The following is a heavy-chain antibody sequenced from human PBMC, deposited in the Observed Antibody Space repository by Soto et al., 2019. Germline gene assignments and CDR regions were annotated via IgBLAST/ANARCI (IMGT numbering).Heavy chain of an antibody. CDR1: GFTFSGHA. CDR2: IWYDGSNK. Sequence: QVQVVESGGGVVQPGRSLRLSCTASGFTFSGHAMHWVRQPPGKGLEWVAQIWYDGSNKYYADSVKGRFTISRDNSKNSLYVQMDSLRVEDTAVYDCARDGQALMPYPLDVWGQGTSGTVSS. V-gene: IGHV3-33*01. J-gene: IGHJ6*02. D-gene: IGHD2-2*01. CDR3: ARDGQALMPYPLDV.